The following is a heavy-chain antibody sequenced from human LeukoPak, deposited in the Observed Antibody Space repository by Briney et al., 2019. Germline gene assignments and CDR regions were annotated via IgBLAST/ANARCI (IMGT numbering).Heavy chain of an antibody. Sequence: GSLRLSCAASGFTFSSYWMSWVRQAPGKGLEWVSAISVNGGRTYYADSVKGRFAISSDNSKNTLYLQMNSLRVEDTAVYYCAKGTLEVATSAIDCWGQGTLVTVSS. CDR3: AKGTLEVATSAIDC. J-gene: IGHJ4*02. V-gene: IGHV3-23*01. CDR1: GFTFSSYW. CDR2: ISVNGGRT. D-gene: IGHD5-24*01.